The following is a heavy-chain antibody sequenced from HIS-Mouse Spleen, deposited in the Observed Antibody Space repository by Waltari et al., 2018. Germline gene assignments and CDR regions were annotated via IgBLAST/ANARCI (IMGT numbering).Heavy chain of an antibody. Sequence: QLQLQESGPGLVKTSETLSLACTVSGVSISSGSYNRGGTRQPPGKGLDWIGSIYYSGSTYYNPSLKSRVTISVDTSKNQISLKLSSVTAADTAVYYCAREIPYSSSWYDWYFDLWGRGTLVTVSS. CDR2: IYYSGST. J-gene: IGHJ2*01. V-gene: IGHV4-39*07. CDR3: AREIPYSSSWYDWYFDL. D-gene: IGHD6-13*01. CDR1: GVSISSGSYN.